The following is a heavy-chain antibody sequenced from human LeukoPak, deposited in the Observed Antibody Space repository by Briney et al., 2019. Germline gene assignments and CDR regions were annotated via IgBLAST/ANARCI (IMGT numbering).Heavy chain of an antibody. J-gene: IGHJ4*02. CDR1: GFTFSSSA. Sequence: GGSLRLSCAASGFTFSSSAMSWVRQAPGKGLEWVSAISGSGASTYYADSVKGRFTISRDNAKNTLYLHMNSLRAEDTAVYYCARATRIYSSGWYYSFDYWGQGTLVTVSS. CDR3: ARATRIYSSGWYYSFDY. D-gene: IGHD6-19*01. CDR2: ISGSGAST. V-gene: IGHV3-23*01.